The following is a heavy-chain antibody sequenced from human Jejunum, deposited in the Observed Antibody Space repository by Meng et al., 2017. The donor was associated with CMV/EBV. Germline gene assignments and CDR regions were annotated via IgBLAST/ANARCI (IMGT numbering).Heavy chain of an antibody. CDR3: AKGGSGSYPTYGMDV. CDR1: GFPFSTFG. V-gene: IGHV3-30*02. CDR2: IRFDGSYK. J-gene: IGHJ6*02. D-gene: IGHD1-26*01. Sequence: GFPFSTFGLPWVRQAPGKGLEWVAFIRFDGSYKYYADSVKGRFTISRDNSKNTLYLQMNSLRAEDTAVYYCAKGGSGSYPTYGMDVWGQGTTVTVSS.